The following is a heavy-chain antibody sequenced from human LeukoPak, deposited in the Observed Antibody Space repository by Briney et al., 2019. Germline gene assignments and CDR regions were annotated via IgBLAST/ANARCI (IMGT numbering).Heavy chain of an antibody. CDR1: GGTFSSYV. J-gene: IGHJ6*03. CDR2: IIPIFGTG. V-gene: IGHV1-69*06. D-gene: IGHD5-12*01. CDR3: ASRPISGGGYDMNYYYHYMDV. Sequence: SVKVSCKASGGTFSSYVINWVRQAPGQGLEWMGGIIPIFGTGNYAQKFQGRVTITADKSTSTAYMALSSLRSEDTAVYYCASRPISGGGYDMNYYYHYMDVWGKGTTVTVSS.